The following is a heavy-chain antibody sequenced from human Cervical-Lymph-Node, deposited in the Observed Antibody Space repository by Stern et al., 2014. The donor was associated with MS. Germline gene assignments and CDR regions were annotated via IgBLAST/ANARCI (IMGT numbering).Heavy chain of an antibody. CDR3: ARDCKYQRHASYVLAV. CDR2: LNHGGST. V-gene: IGHV4-38-2*02. CDR1: GYSISSGYY. Sequence: QVQPHESGPGLVKPSETLSLTCTVSGYSISSGYYWGWIRQPPGKGLEWIWRLNHGGSTYYTPSLKSRATISVDTSKNQFSRKLSSVTAADTAVYYCARDCKYQRHASYVLAVWGQGTTVTVSS. J-gene: IGHJ6*02. D-gene: IGHD2-2*01.